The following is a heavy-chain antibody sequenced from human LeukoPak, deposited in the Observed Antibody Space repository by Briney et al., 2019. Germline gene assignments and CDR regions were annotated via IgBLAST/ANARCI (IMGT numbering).Heavy chain of an antibody. Sequence: GGSLRLSCAASGFTFSSYWMSWVRQAPGKGLEWVANIKQDGSEKYYVDSVKGRFTISRDNAKNSLYLQMNSLRAEDTAVYYCARDRDSGWYWIDYWGQGTLVTVSS. CDR1: GFTFSSYW. V-gene: IGHV3-7*01. CDR2: IKQDGSEK. CDR3: ARDRDSGWYWIDY. J-gene: IGHJ4*02. D-gene: IGHD6-19*01.